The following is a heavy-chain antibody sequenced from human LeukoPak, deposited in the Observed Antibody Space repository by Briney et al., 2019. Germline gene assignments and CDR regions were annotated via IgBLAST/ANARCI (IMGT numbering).Heavy chain of an antibody. CDR3: AEDRAPDNYGSGSYYNGPSYFDF. CDR2: ISGSGGST. Sequence: PGGSLRLSCAASGFTFSSYAMSWVRQAPGKGLEWVSAISGSGGSTYYADSVKGRFTISRDNSKNTLYLQMNSLRAVDTAVYYCAEDRAPDNYGSGSYYNGPSYFDFWGQGTLVTVSS. J-gene: IGHJ4*02. V-gene: IGHV3-23*01. CDR1: GFTFSSYA. D-gene: IGHD3-10*01.